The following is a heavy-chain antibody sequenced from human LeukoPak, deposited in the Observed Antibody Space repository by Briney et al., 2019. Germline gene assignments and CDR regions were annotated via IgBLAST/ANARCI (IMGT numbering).Heavy chain of an antibody. CDR2: ISSSSSYI. D-gene: IGHD3-10*01. CDR1: GFTFSSYS. Sequence: GGSLRLSCAASGFTFSSYSMNWVRQAPGKGLEWVSSISSSSSYIYYADSVKGRFTISRDNAKNSLYLQMNSLRAEDTAVYYCARAARAVRGVTINWFDPWGQGTLVTVSS. V-gene: IGHV3-21*01. J-gene: IGHJ5*02. CDR3: ARAARAVRGVTINWFDP.